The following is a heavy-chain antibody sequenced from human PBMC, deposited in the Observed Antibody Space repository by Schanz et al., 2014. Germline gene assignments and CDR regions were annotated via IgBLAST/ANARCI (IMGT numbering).Heavy chain of an antibody. Sequence: VQLVESGGGFVQPGGSLRLSCSGSGFTFSEVYMSWVRQAPGKGLEWVAYIRFDASAKYYGDSVEGRFTISRDNAKNTLYLQMNSLRPEDTALYYCVGIHVAVAEAFYWGQGALVIVS. D-gene: IGHD6-19*01. CDR2: IRFDASAK. CDR1: GFTFSEVY. J-gene: IGHJ4*02. V-gene: IGHV3-30*02. CDR3: VGIHVAVAEAFY.